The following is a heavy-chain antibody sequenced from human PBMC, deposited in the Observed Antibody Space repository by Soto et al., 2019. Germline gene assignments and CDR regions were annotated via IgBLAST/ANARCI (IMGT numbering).Heavy chain of an antibody. CDR1: GGTFSSYA. D-gene: IGHD2-8*01. CDR2: IIPIFGTA. Sequence: SVKVSCKASGGTFSSYAISWVRQAPGQGLEWMGGIIPIFGTANYAQKFQGSVTITAEDSTSTAYMELSSLRSEDTAVYYCARLNPDIVLMDVWGQGTTVTVSS. J-gene: IGHJ6*02. CDR3: ARLNPDIVLMDV. V-gene: IGHV1-69*13.